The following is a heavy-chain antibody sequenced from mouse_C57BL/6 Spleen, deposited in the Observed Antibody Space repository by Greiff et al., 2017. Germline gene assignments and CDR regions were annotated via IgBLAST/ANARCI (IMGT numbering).Heavy chain of an antibody. Sequence: KESCKASGYTFTSYWMHWVKQRPGQGLEWIGEIDPSDSYTNYNQKFKGKSTLTVDKSSSTAYMQLSSLTSEDSAVYYCGRGGDYDLFDYWGQGTTLTVSS. V-gene: IGHV1-69*01. CDR1: GYTFTSYW. CDR2: IDPSDSYT. D-gene: IGHD2-4*01. CDR3: GRGGDYDLFDY. J-gene: IGHJ2*01.